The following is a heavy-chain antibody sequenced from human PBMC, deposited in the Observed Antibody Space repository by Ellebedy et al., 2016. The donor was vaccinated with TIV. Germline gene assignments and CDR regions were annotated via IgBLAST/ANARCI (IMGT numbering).Heavy chain of an antibody. CDR1: GFTFSNYV. CDR3: ARGYCSGGSCSYY. D-gene: IGHD2-15*01. V-gene: IGHV3-23*01. Sequence: PGGSLRLSCAASGFTFSNYVMNWVRQAPGKGLEWVSTISSRGDATYYPDSVKGRFTISRDNSKNTVYLQMNSLRAEDTAVYYCARGYCSGGSCSYYWGQGTLVTVSS. J-gene: IGHJ4*02. CDR2: ISSRGDAT.